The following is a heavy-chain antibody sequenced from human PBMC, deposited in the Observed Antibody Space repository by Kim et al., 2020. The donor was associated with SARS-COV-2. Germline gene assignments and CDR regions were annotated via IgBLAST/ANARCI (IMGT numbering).Heavy chain of an antibody. CDR1: GGSISSSSYY. D-gene: IGHD3-3*01. J-gene: IGHJ4*02. CDR3: ASTHYDFWSGYYWPFDY. V-gene: IGHV4-39*01. CDR2: IYYSGST. Sequence: SETLSLTCTVSGGSISSSSYYWGWIRQPPGKGLEWIGSIYYSGSTYYNPSLKSRVTISVDTSKNQFSLKLSSVTAADTAVYYCASTHYDFWSGYYWPFDYWGQGTLVTVSS.